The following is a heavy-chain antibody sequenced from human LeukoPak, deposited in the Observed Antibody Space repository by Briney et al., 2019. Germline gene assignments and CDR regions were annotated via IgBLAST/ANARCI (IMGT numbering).Heavy chain of an antibody. V-gene: IGHV4-38-2*02. CDR2: IYHSGST. CDR1: GCSISSGYY. J-gene: IGHJ4*02. D-gene: IGHD5-18*01. Sequence: SETLSLTCTVSGCSISSGYYWGWIRQPPGKGQEWIGSIYHSGSTYYNPSLRSRVTISIDTSKNQFSLNLSSVTAADTAVYYCARDLYSHNLDAEYWGQGTLVTVSS. CDR3: ARDLYSHNLDAEY.